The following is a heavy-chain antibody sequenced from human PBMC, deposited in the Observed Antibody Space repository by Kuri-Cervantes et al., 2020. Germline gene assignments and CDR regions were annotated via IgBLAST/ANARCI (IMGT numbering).Heavy chain of an antibody. V-gene: IGHV3-30*02. CDR3: AKHGATTMHYYYYGMDV. J-gene: IGHJ6*02. D-gene: IGHD4-11*01. CDR1: RFTFSSYE. CDR2: IWYDGSNK. Sequence: GGSLRLSCAASRFTFSSYEMNWVRQGPGKGLEWVAVIWYDGSNKYYADSVKGRFTISRDNSKNTVALQMKNLRVEDTALYYCAKHGATTMHYYYYGMDVWGQGTTVTVSS.